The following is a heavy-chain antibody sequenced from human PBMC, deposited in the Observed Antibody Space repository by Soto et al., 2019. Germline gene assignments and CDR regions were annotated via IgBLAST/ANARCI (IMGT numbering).Heavy chain of an antibody. V-gene: IGHV1-69*13. CDR3: ARVHYDSSGYYRLDYYYYYGMDV. Sequence: ASVKVSCKASVGTFSSYAISWVRQAPGQGLEWMGGIIPIFGTANYARKFQGRVTITADESTSTAYMELSSLRSEDTAVYYCARVHYDSSGYYRLDYYYYYGMDVWGQGTTVTVSS. CDR1: VGTFSSYA. J-gene: IGHJ6*02. D-gene: IGHD3-22*01. CDR2: IIPIFGTA.